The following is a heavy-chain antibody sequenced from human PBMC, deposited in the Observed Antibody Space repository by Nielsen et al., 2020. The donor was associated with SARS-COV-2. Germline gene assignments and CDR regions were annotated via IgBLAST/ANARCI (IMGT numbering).Heavy chain of an antibody. CDR2: IGVSGGGT. CDR3: TRRVAGGTMDV. D-gene: IGHD6-19*01. CDR1: GFTFSNFA. V-gene: IGHV3-23*01. J-gene: IGHJ6*02. Sequence: GGSLRLSCAASGFTFSNFAMNCVRQAPWQWLVCVSTIGVSGGGTYYADSLKGRFTISRDNSKNTLYLQMNSLGADDTAIYYCTRRVAGGTMDVWGQGTTVTVSS.